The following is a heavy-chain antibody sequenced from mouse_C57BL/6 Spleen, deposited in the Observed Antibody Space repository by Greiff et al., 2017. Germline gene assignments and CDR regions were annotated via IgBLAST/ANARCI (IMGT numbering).Heavy chain of an antibody. CDR3: ARTIYFAMDY. Sequence: QVQLQQSGPELVKPGASVKISCTASGYAFSSSWMNWVKQRPGKGLEWIGRIYPGDGDTNYNGKFKGKATLTADKSSSTAYMQLSSLTSEDSAVYFCARTIYFAMDYWGQGTSVTVSS. CDR1: GYAFSSSW. D-gene: IGHD1-1*01. CDR2: IYPGDGDT. V-gene: IGHV1-82*01. J-gene: IGHJ4*01.